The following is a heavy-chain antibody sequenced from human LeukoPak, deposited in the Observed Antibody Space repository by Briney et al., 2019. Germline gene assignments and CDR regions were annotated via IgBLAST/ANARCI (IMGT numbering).Heavy chain of an antibody. J-gene: IGHJ4*02. V-gene: IGHV4-59*01. CDR1: GGSISSYY. CDR3: ARHCSGGSCLHDYGDYVLDY. D-gene: IGHD2-15*01. Sequence: SETLSLTCTVSGGSISSYYWSWIRQPPGKGLEWIGYIYYSGSTNYNPSLKSRVTISVDTSKNQFSLKLSSVTAADTAVYYCARHCSGGSCLHDYGDYVLDYWGQGTLVTVSS. CDR2: IYYSGST.